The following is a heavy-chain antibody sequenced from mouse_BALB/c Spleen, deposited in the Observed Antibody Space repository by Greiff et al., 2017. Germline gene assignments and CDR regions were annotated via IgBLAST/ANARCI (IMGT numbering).Heavy chain of an antibody. J-gene: IGHJ2*01. Sequence: EVQLVESGGGLVKPGGSLKLSCAASGFTFSSYTMSWVRQTPEKRLEWVATISSGGSYTYYPDSVKGRFTISRDNAKNTLYLQMSSLKSEDTAMYYCTRDTGFDYWGQGTTLTVSS. CDR1: GFTFSSYT. CDR2: ISSGGSYT. CDR3: TRDTGFDY. V-gene: IGHV5-6-4*01. D-gene: IGHD1-1*01.